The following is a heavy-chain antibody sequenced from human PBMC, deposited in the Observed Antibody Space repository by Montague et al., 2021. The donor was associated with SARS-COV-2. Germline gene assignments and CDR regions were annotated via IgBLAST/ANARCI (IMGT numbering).Heavy chain of an antibody. J-gene: IGHJ5*02. V-gene: IGHV4-34*01. CDR3: ARTDYISSWFGAKKWFDP. Sequence: SETLSLTRAVYGGSFSAYYWSWIRQPPGKGLEWIGEINHSGSTNYNPSLKSRVTISVDTSKNQFSLKLSSVTAADTAVYYCARTDYISSWFGAKKWFDPWGQGTLVTVSS. CDR1: GGSFSAYY. CDR2: INHSGST. D-gene: IGHD6-13*01.